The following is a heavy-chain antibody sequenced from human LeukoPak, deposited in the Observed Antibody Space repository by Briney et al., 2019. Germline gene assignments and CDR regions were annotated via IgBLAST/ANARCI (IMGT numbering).Heavy chain of an antibody. Sequence: SETLSLTCTVSGGSISSGGYYWSWIRQHPGKGLEWIGYIYYSGSTYYNPSLKSRVTISVDTSKNQFSLKLSSVTAADTAVYYCARSRVRGVFDYRGQGTLVTVSS. CDR3: ARSRVRGVFDY. D-gene: IGHD3-10*01. CDR1: GGSISSGGYY. CDR2: IYYSGST. V-gene: IGHV4-31*03. J-gene: IGHJ4*02.